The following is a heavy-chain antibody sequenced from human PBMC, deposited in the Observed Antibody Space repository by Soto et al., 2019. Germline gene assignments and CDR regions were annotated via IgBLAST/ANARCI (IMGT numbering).Heavy chain of an antibody. CDR2: ISTAGDT. CDR1: GFTFSSYD. V-gene: IGHV3-13*01. D-gene: IGHD3-3*01. CDR3: AREIGVTGTWYFDL. Sequence: GGSLRLSCAASGFTFSSYDMHWVRQVTGKGLEWVSGISTAGDTHYPGSVQGRFTISRENAKNSLYLQMNSLRAGDTAVYYCAREIGVTGTWYFDLWGRGTLVPVAS. J-gene: IGHJ2*01.